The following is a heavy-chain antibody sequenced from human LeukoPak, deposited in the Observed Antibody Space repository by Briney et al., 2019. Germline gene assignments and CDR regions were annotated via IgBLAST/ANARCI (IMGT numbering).Heavy chain of an antibody. CDR2: INHSGST. Sequence: SETLSLTCAVYGGSFSGYYWSWIRQPPGKGLEWIGEINHSGSTNYNPSLKSRVTISVDTSKNQFSLKLSSVTAADTAVYYCARGPRRRDGYNFFHYYYMDVWGKGTTVTVSS. D-gene: IGHD5-24*01. CDR1: GGSFSGYY. V-gene: IGHV4-34*01. J-gene: IGHJ6*03. CDR3: ARGPRRRDGYNFFHYYYMDV.